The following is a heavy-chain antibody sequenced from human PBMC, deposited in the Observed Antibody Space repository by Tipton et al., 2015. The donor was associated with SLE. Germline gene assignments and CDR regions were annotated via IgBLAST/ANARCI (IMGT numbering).Heavy chain of an antibody. CDR3: ARDFITGTDGGHD. J-gene: IGHJ4*02. V-gene: IGHV3-23*03. Sequence: SLRLSCAASTFTLSTYAMSWVRQAPGKGLEWVSVIYSGGSTYYADSVKGRFTISRDDSKNTLYLQMNSLRAEDTAVYYCARDFITGTDGGHDWGQGALVAVAS. CDR1: TFTLSTYA. CDR2: IYSGGST. D-gene: IGHD1-14*01.